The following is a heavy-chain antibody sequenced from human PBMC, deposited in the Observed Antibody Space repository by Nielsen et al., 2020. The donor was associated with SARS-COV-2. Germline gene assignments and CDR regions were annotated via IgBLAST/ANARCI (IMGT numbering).Heavy chain of an antibody. J-gene: IGHJ4*02. D-gene: IGHD4-17*01. CDR2: ISHDGSNK. Sequence: GGSLRLSCAASGFTFSSYGMHWVRQAPGKGLEWVAVISHDGSNKYYADSVKGRFTISRDNSKNTLYLQMNSLRAEDTAVYYCAKDLYGDFPFLDYWGQGTLVTVSS. CDR1: GFTFSSYG. CDR3: AKDLYGDFPFLDY. V-gene: IGHV3-30*18.